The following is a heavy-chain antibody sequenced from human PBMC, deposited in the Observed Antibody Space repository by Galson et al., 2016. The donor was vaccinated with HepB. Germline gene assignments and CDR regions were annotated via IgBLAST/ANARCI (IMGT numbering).Heavy chain of an antibody. CDR3: AGHLRMGRTSNGLDV. V-gene: IGHV6-1*01. Sequence: CAISGDSVSSNSAAWNWIRQSPSRGLEWLGRTYYRSKWYNDYAVSVKSRITINPDTSKNQFSLQLTSVTPEDTAVYYCAGHLRMGRTSNGLDVWGQGATVTVSS. D-gene: IGHD1/OR15-1a*01. J-gene: IGHJ6*02. CDR2: TYYRSKWYN. CDR1: GDSVSSNSAA.